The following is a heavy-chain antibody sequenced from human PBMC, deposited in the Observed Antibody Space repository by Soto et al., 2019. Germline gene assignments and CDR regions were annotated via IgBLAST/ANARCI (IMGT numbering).Heavy chain of an antibody. CDR2: ISGSGTT. V-gene: IGHV3-48*03. J-gene: IGHJ5*02. CDR1: GYTFNSHE. CDR3: ARGGLP. Sequence: EVLLVESGGGSRQPGGSLRLSCVASGYTFNSHEMNWVRQAPGKGLEWISPISGSGTTNYAESVKGRFTISRDNAHKSLFLEMKDLRVEDTAVYYCARGGLPWGQGTLVTVS. D-gene: IGHD3-16*01.